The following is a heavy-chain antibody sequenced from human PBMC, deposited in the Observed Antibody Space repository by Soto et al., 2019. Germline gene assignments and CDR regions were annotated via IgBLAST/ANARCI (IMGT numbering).Heavy chain of an antibody. CDR2: IYYNGRT. Sequence: QVQVQESGPGLVKPSQTLSLTCTVSGGSISSGGYYWSWIRQHPGKGLEWIGYIYYNGRTYYNPSLKSRVTISVDTSNKQISLKLTSVTAADTAVYYCARAVHLGDLSLGYWGQGTLVTVSS. V-gene: IGHV4-31*03. J-gene: IGHJ4*02. D-gene: IGHD3-16*02. CDR3: ARAVHLGDLSLGY. CDR1: GGSISSGGYY.